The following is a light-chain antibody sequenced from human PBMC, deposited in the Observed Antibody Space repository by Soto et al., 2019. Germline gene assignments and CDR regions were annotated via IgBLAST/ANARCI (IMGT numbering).Light chain of an antibody. CDR1: NIGSKN. V-gene: IGLV3-9*01. CDR3: QVWDSSTVV. CDR2: RDS. Sequence: ELTPPLSVSVALGQTARITCGGNNIGSKNVHWYQQKPGQAPVLVIYRDSNRPSGIPERFSGSNSGNTATLTISRAQAGDEADYYCQVWDSSTVVFGGGTRLTVL. J-gene: IGLJ2*01.